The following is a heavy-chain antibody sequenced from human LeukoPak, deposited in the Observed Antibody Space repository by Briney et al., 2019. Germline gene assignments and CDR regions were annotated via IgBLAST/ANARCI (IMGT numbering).Heavy chain of an antibody. CDR3: ARKAGATSGWYAFDI. D-gene: IGHD6-19*01. CDR1: GYTFTSYD. J-gene: IGHJ3*02. CDR2: MNPNSGNT. Sequence: ASVKVSCKASGYTFTSYDINWVRQATGQGLEWMGWMNPNSGNTAYAQKFQGRVTMSRDTSISTAYMELSSVRSEDTAVYYCARKAGATSGWYAFDIWGQGTMVTVSS. V-gene: IGHV1-8*01.